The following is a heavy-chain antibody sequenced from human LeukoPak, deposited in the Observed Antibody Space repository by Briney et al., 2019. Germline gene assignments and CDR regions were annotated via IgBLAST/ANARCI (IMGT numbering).Heavy chain of an antibody. D-gene: IGHD3-22*01. V-gene: IGHV4-59*06. CDR3: ARTPMGYDSSGYDY. J-gene: IGHJ4*02. CDR2: IYYSGST. CDR1: GGSFSGYY. Sequence: SETLSLTCAFSGGSFSGYYWSWIRQPPGEGLEWIGYIYYSGSTYYNPSLKSRVTISVDTSKNQFSLKLSSVTAADTAVYYCARTPMGYDSSGYDYWGQGTLVTVSS.